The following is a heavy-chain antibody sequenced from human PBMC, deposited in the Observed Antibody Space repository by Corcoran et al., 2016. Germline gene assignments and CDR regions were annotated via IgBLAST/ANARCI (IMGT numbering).Heavy chain of an antibody. CDR2: IIPIFGTA. J-gene: IGHJ3*02. V-gene: IGHV1-69*01. D-gene: IGHD3-10*01. CDR3: ARDWRAPYYYGSGSYYNPAAGCAFDI. CDR1: GGTFSSYA. Sequence: QVQLVQSGAEVKKPGSSVKVSCKASGGTFSSYAISWVRQAPGQGLEWMGGIIPIFGTANYAQKFQGRVTITADESTSTAYMELSSLGSEDTAVYYCARDWRAPYYYGSGSYYNPAAGCAFDIWGQGTMVTVSS.